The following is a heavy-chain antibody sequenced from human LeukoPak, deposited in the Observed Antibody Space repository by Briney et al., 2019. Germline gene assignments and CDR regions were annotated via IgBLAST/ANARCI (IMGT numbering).Heavy chain of an antibody. D-gene: IGHD1-1*01. CDR3: TTNYRNNWDGIFDY. Sequence: PGGSLRLSCAASGFTFSSFWMNWVRQAPGKGLEWVGRIKSQTDVGTTDYAAPVKGRFTISRDDSKNTLYLEINSLKTDDTAVYYCTTNYRNNWDGIFDYWGQGTLVTVSS. J-gene: IGHJ4*02. CDR1: GFTFSSFW. CDR2: IKSQTDVGTT. V-gene: IGHV3-15*01.